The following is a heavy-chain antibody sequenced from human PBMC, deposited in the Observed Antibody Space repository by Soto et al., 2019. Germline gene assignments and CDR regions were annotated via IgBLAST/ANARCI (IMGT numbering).Heavy chain of an antibody. V-gene: IGHV4-59*01. CDR2: IYYSGST. CDR1: GGSISSYY. J-gene: IGHJ6*02. CDR3: ARGPQYDFWSGYLMDV. D-gene: IGHD3-3*01. Sequence: TSETLSLTCTVSGGSISSYYWSWIRQPPGKGLEWIGYIYYSGSTNYNPSLKSRVTISVDTSKNQFSLKLSSVTAADTAAYYCARGPQYDFWSGYLMDVWGQGTTVTVSS.